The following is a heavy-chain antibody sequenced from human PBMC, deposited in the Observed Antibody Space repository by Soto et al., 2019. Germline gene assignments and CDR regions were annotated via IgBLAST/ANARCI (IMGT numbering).Heavy chain of an antibody. CDR1: GFTFNTYW. CDR2: INTDGSTT. V-gene: IGHV3-74*01. CDR3: ARVGVGAYHFDY. D-gene: IGHD1-26*01. Sequence: EVQLVESGGGLVQPGRSLRLSCAASGFTFNTYWMHWVRQAPGKGLVWVSRINTDGSTTNYADSVEGRFTISRDNAKNTLYLQMNSLRAEDTAVYYCARVGVGAYHFDYWGQGTLVTVSS. J-gene: IGHJ4*02.